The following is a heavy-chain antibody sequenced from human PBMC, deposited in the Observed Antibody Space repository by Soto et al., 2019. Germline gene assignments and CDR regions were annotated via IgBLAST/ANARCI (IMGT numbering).Heavy chain of an antibody. Sequence: SETLSLTCTVAGGSMSSYFWSWIRQPPGRGLEWIGYISDSGSTNYKTSLKSRVTISVDTSKNQFSLKLSSVTAADTAVYYCARRSGSYLSYFAYWGQGTLVTVSS. J-gene: IGHJ4*02. D-gene: IGHD1-26*01. V-gene: IGHV4-59*08. CDR3: ARRSGSYLSYFAY. CDR1: GGSMSSYF. CDR2: ISDSGST.